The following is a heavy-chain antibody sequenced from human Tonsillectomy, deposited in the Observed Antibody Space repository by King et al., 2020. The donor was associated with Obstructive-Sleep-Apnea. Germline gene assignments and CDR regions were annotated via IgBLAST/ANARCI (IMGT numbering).Heavy chain of an antibody. J-gene: IGHJ4*02. Sequence: TLKESGPTLVKPTQTLTLTCTFSGFSLSTSGVGVGWIRQPPGKALEWLALIYWDDDKRCSPSLKSRLTITKDTSKNQVVLTMTNMDPVDTATNYCAHGYSYGYTYYCACWGQGTLVTVSS. CDR3: AHGYSYGYTYYCAC. D-gene: IGHD5-18*01. CDR1: GFSLSTSGVG. V-gene: IGHV2-5*02. CDR2: IYWDDDK.